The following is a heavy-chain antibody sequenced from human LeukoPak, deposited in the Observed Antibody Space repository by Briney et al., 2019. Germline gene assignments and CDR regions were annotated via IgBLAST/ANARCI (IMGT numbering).Heavy chain of an antibody. CDR2: INHSGST. CDR1: GGSFSGYY. CDR3: ARGQRASKSFDY. V-gene: IGHV4-34*01. D-gene: IGHD4-11*01. J-gene: IGHJ4*02. Sequence: SGTLSLTCAVYGGSFSGYYWSWIRQPPGKRLEWIGEINHSGSTNYNPSLKSRVTISVDTSKNQFSLKLSSVTAADTAVYYCARGQRASKSFDYWGQGTLVTVSS.